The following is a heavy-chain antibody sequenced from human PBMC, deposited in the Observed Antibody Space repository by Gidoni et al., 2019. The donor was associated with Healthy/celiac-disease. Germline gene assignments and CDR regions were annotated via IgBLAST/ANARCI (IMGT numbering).Heavy chain of an antibody. J-gene: IGHJ4*02. Sequence: QFRLVASGGGVFQPGRSLTLACSASGVTFSSYGMHWVRQAPGKGLECVAVISYDGRNKDDADSVKGRFTSSRDNSKNTLELQMNSLRAEDTAVYYCAKDWSSGIDYWGQGTLVTVFS. CDR2: ISYDGRNK. D-gene: IGHD6-19*01. V-gene: IGHV3-30*18. CDR1: GVTFSSYG. CDR3: AKDWSSGIDY.